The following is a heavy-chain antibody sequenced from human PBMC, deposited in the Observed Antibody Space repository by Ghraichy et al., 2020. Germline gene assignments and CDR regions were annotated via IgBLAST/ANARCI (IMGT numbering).Heavy chain of an antibody. Sequence: GESLNISCAASGLPFSSYWMHWVRQAPGKGLEWVSHIKTDGSTTNYADSVRGRFTISRDNAKNTLYLQMNSLRADDRAVYYCSTSPRADRGNYWGQGTLVTVSS. J-gene: IGHJ4*02. D-gene: IGHD3-10*01. CDR1: GLPFSSYW. CDR3: STSPRADRGNY. CDR2: IKTDGSTT. V-gene: IGHV3-74*01.